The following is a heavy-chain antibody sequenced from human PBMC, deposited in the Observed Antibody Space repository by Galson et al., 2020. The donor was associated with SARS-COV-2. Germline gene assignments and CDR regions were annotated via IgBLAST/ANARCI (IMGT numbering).Heavy chain of an antibody. Sequence: GGSLRLSCAASGFTFSSYAMHWVRQAPGKGLEWVAVISYDGSNKYYADSVKGRFTISRDNSKNTLYLQMNSLRAEDTAVYYCARDDKYYDILTGYYIPRGAYYYYYMDVWGKGTTVTVSS. CDR3: ARDDKYYDILTGYYIPRGAYYYYYMDV. D-gene: IGHD3-9*01. CDR1: GFTFSSYA. CDR2: ISYDGSNK. J-gene: IGHJ6*03. V-gene: IGHV3-30*01.